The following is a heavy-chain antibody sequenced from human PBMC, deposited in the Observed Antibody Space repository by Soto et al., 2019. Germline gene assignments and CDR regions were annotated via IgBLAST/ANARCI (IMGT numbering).Heavy chain of an antibody. Sequence: PSETLSLTCTVSGASISSSSFYWGWVRQPPGKGLEWIGSIYYSGSTRYNPSLKSRVTISADTSKNQFSLKLTSVTAADTAVYFCARAPVGLDTISYFDYWGQGKLVTVSS. J-gene: IGHJ4*02. CDR2: IYYSGST. V-gene: IGHV4-39*01. CDR1: GASISSSSFY. D-gene: IGHD3-3*01. CDR3: ARAPVGLDTISYFDY.